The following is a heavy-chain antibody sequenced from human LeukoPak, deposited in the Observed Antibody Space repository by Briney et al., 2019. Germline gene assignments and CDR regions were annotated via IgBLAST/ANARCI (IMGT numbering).Heavy chain of an antibody. Sequence: PGGSLRLSCATSGFAFSNYGMNWVRQAPGKGLEWVSGISGSGGNEYYADSVRGRFAISRDMSKNTLYLQMNSLRTEDTAVYYCAKGVLNNANLYYFDNWGQGTLVTVSS. J-gene: IGHJ4*02. CDR1: GFAFSNYG. V-gene: IGHV3-23*01. D-gene: IGHD4/OR15-4a*01. CDR3: AKGVLNNANLYYFDN. CDR2: ISGSGGNE.